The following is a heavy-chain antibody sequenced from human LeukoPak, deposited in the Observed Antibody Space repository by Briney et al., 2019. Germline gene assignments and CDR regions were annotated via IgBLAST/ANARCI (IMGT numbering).Heavy chain of an antibody. J-gene: IGHJ4*02. CDR2: ISSSSSTI. D-gene: IGHD1-26*01. CDR1: GFTFSSYS. V-gene: IGHV3-48*01. Sequence: SGGSLRLSCAASGFTFSSYSMNWVRQAPGKGLEWVSYISSSSSTIYYADSVKGRFTISRDNAKNSLYLQMNSLRAEDTAVYYCARDLIRGGSYYNEENDYWGQGTLVTVSS. CDR3: ARDLIRGGSYYNEENDY.